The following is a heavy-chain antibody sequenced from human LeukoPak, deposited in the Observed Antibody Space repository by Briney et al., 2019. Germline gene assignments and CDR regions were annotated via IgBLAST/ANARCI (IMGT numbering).Heavy chain of an antibody. D-gene: IGHD3-3*01. CDR2: IKSKTDGGTT. Sequence: GGSLRLSCAASGFTFSNAWMSWVRQAPGKGLEWVGRIKSKTDGGTTDYAAPVKGRFTISRDDSKNTLYLQMNSLKTEDTAVYYCTTDRSFIFGVVIIQIDAFDIWGQGTMVTVSS. J-gene: IGHJ3*02. CDR1: GFTFSNAW. CDR3: TTDRSFIFGVVIIQIDAFDI. V-gene: IGHV3-15*01.